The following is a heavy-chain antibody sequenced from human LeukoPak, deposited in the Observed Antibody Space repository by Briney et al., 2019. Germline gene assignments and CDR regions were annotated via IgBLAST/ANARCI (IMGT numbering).Heavy chain of an antibody. CDR2: ISAYNGHT. CDR3: ATTGTADGTYIFNY. CDR1: GYTFTSYD. V-gene: IGHV1-18*01. Sequence: ASVKVSCKASGYTFTSYDINWVRQAPGQGLEWMGWISAYNGHTNYALKFQGRVAMTTSTSTSTAYMELRSLKSDDTAVYYCATTGTADGTYIFNYWGQGTLVTVS. D-gene: IGHD1-1*01. J-gene: IGHJ4*02.